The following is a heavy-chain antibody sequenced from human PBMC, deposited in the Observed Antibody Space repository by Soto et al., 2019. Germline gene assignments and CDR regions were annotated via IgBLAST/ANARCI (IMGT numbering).Heavy chain of an antibody. CDR3: ARGGGTVGATTVDY. D-gene: IGHD1-26*01. CDR2: IHNSGST. V-gene: IGHV4-30-4*01. J-gene: IGHJ4*02. Sequence: PGKGLEWIGHIHNSGSTYNNPSLKSRVTISADTSKNQLSLKLTSVTAADTAGYYCARGGGTVGATTVDYWGQGTLVTVSS.